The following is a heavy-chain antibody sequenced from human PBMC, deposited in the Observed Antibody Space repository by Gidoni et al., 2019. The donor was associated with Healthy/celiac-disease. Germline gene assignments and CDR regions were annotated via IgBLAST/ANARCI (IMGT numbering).Heavy chain of an antibody. J-gene: IGHJ4*02. Sequence: QVQLVQPGAEVKKPGSSVKVSCKSPGGTFRNYDISWVRQAPGQGLEWMGGIIPVFGAANYAQGFQGRVTITADESRNTVYMELRSLRYEDTATYYCARGAESTSVVKPFVYWGQGTRVTVSS. D-gene: IGHD2-15*01. V-gene: IGHV1-69*01. CDR2: IIPVFGAA. CDR3: ARGAESTSVVKPFVY. CDR1: GGTFRNYD.